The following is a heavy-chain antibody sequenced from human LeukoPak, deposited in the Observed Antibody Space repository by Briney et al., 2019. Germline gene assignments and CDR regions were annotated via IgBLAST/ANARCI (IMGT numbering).Heavy chain of an antibody. J-gene: IGHJ5*02. Sequence: PSETLSLTCAVYGGSFSAYYWNWIRQPPGKGLEWIGNIDHSGGTNYNPSLKSRVTISVDTSKNQFSLKLNSVTAADTAVYYCAREEVFGVIVGSYNWFDPWGQGTLVTASS. CDR1: GGSFSAYY. V-gene: IGHV4-34*01. D-gene: IGHD3-3*01. CDR3: AREEVFGVIVGSYNWFDP. CDR2: IDHSGGT.